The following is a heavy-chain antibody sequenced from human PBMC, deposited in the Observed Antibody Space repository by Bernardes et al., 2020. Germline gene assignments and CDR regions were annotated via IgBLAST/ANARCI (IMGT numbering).Heavy chain of an antibody. J-gene: IGHJ4*02. CDR1: IGSLRVSY. CDR2: VYSGGTT. D-gene: IGHD3-10*01. CDR3: ARGQTVRGFEY. V-gene: IGHV4-59*01. Sequence: SETLSLTCTVSIGSLRVSYWNWVRLYPGPGLAWIGYVYSGGTTAYNPSLSSRVTISVDTSKNQFFLKMKSVTAADAAVYYCARGQTVRGFEYWGQGARVTVSS.